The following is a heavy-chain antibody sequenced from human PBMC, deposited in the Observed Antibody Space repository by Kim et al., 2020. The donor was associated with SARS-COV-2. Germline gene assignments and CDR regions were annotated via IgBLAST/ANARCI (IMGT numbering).Heavy chain of an antibody. CDR3: ASSRPQLRGYSGYVELGFDY. D-gene: IGHD5-12*01. J-gene: IGHJ4*02. V-gene: IGHV4-39*01. Sequence: SETLSLTCTVSGGSISSSSYYWGWIRQPPGKGLEWIGSIYYSGSTYYNPSLKSRVTISVDTSKNQYSLKLSFVTAADTAVYYCASSRPQLRGYSGYVELGFDYWGQETLVSVSS. CDR1: GGSISSSSYY. CDR2: IYYSGST.